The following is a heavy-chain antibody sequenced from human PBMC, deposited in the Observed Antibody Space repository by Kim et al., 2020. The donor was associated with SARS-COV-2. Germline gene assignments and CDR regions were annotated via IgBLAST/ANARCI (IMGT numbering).Heavy chain of an antibody. Sequence: VKGRFTISRDNAKDSLYLQMSRLGDEDTALYYCAKVSYYGAGSHWAVDYWGQGTLVTVSS. V-gene: IGHV3-9*01. CDR3: AKVSYYGAGSHWAVDY. D-gene: IGHD3-10*01. J-gene: IGHJ4*02.